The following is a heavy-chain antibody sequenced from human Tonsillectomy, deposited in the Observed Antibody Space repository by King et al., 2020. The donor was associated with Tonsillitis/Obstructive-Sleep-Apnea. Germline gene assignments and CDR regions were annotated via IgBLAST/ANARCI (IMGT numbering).Heavy chain of an antibody. Sequence: DVQLVESGGGLVQPGGSLRLSCAASGFTFSSYTMSWVRQAPGKGLEWVSAISSSGAGTYYADSVKGRFTISRDNSKNTLYLQMNSLRAEDTAVYYCAKDHSSGWHDFDYWGQGTLVTVSS. CDR3: AKDHSSGWHDFDY. CDR1: GFTFSSYT. CDR2: ISSSGAGT. D-gene: IGHD6-19*01. V-gene: IGHV3-23*04. J-gene: IGHJ4*02.